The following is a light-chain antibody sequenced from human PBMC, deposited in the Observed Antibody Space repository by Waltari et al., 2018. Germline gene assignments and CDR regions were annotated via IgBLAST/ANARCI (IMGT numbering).Light chain of an antibody. CDR3: QHYESLPVT. V-gene: IGKV3-20*01. CDR2: HAS. Sequence: EIVLTQSPGTLSLYPGERATLSCRASQSLRIYLAWYQQKPGQAPRLLIYHASTRATGIPDRFSGSGSGTDFSLTISRLEPEDFAVYYCQHYESLPVTFGQGTKVEIK. CDR1: QSLRIY. J-gene: IGKJ1*01.